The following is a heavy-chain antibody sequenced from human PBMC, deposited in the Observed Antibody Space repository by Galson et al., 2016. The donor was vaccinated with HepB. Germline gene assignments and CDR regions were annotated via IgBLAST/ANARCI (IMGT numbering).Heavy chain of an antibody. Sequence: TLSLTCSVSGGSITSVGYYWSWIRQHPGKGLEWIGYIYNRGNTDYNSSLKIRATISADTSKNQFSLKLSSVTAAATAVYYGARGWESGPFDYWGQGTLVTVSS. V-gene: IGHV4-31*03. CDR1: GGSITSVGYY. D-gene: IGHD1-26*01. J-gene: IGHJ4*02. CDR2: IYNRGNT. CDR3: ARGWESGPFDY.